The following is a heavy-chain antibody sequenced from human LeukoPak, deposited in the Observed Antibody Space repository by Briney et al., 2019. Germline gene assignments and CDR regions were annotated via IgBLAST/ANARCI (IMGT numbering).Heavy chain of an antibody. D-gene: IGHD6-19*01. CDR3: ARLVSGVGYFDY. CDR2: IYYSGST. J-gene: IGHJ4*02. V-gene: IGHV4-59*08. Sequence: SETLSLTCTVSGGSISSYYWSWIRQPPGKGLEWIAYIYYSGSTNYNPSLKSRVTISVDTSKNQFSLKLSSVTAADTAVYYCARLVSGVGYFDYWGQGTLVTVSA. CDR1: GGSISSYY.